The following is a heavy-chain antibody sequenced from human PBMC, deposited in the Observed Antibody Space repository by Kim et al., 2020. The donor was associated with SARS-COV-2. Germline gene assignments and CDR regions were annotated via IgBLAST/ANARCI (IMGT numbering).Heavy chain of an antibody. D-gene: IGHD3-22*01. CDR3: ARIPAYYYDSSGPFDI. V-gene: IGHV5-51*01. J-gene: IGHJ3*02. Sequence: GESLKISCKGSGYSFTSYWISWVRQMPGKGLEWMGIIYPGDSDTRYSPSFQGQVTISADKSISTAYLQWSSLKASDTAMYYCARIPAYYYDSSGPFDIWGQGTMVTVSS. CDR1: GYSFTSYW. CDR2: IYPGDSDT.